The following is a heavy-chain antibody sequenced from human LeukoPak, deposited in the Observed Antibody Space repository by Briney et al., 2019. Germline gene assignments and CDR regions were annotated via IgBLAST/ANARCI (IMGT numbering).Heavy chain of an antibody. Sequence: GGSLRLSCAASGFTFSSYAMSWVRQAPGKGLEWVSAISGSGGSTYYADSVKGRFTISRDNSKNTLYLQMNSLRAEDTAVYYCAKSAYYDILTGYCCEDYWGQGTLVTVSS. V-gene: IGHV3-23*01. J-gene: IGHJ4*02. CDR1: GFTFSSYA. D-gene: IGHD3-9*01. CDR3: AKSAYYDILTGYCCEDY. CDR2: ISGSGGST.